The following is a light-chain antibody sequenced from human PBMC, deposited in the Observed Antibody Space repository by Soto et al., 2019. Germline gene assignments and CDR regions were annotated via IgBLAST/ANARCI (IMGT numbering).Light chain of an antibody. V-gene: IGKV3-20*01. J-gene: IGKJ5*01. Sequence: DIVLTQSPGTLSLSPGERANLSCRASQSVSRNYFAWYQHKPGQAPRLLIYDASRRATGIPDRFSGSGSGTDLTLTISRLEPEDFAVYYCQQYGSSPRTFGQGTRLEIK. CDR1: QSVSRNY. CDR2: DAS. CDR3: QQYGSSPRT.